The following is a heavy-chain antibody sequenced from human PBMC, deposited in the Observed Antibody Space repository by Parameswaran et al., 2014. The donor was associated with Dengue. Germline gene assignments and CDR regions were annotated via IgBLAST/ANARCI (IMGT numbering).Heavy chain of an antibody. V-gene: IGHV3-48*02. J-gene: IGHJ3*02. Sequence: KWIRQPPGKGVEWVSYISSSSSTIYYADSVKGRFTISRDNAKNSLYLQMNSLRDEDTAVYYCARVAHGAFDIWGQGTMVTVSS. CDR2: ISSSSSTI. CDR3: ARVAHGAFDI.